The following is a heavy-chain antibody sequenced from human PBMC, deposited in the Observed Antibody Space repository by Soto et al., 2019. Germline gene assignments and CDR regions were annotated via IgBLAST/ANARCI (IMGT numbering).Heavy chain of an antibody. V-gene: IGHV3-23*01. D-gene: IGHD3-3*01. CDR2: ISGSGGST. CDR1: GFTFSSYA. CDR3: AKDLGVSEGAVLRFLEWLPSLDY. Sequence: GGSLRLSCAASGFTFSSYAMSWVRQAPGKGLEWVSAISGSGGSTYYADSVKGRFTISRDNSKNTLYLQMNSLRAEDTAVYYCAKDLGVSEGAVLRFLEWLPSLDYWGQGTLVTVSS. J-gene: IGHJ4*02.